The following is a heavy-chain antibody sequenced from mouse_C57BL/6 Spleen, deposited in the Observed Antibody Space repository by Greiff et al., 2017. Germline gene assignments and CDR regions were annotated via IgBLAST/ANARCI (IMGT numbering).Heavy chain of an antibody. CDR1: GYSITSGYY. CDR2: ISYDGSN. CDR3: ATETRRYFDY. J-gene: IGHJ2*01. Sequence: EVQLQESGPGLVKPSQSLSLTCSVTGYSITSGYYWNWIRQFPGNKLEWMGYISYDGSNNYNPSLKNRISITCDTSKNQFFLKLNSVTIEDTATYYCATETRRYFDYWGQGTTLTVSS. V-gene: IGHV3-6*01.